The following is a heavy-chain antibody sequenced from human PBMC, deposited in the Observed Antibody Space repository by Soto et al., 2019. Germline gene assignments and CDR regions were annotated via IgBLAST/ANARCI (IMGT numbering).Heavy chain of an antibody. CDR1: GGTFSSYA. CDR3: ARYPSSDYYFYGMDV. CDR2: IIPIFGTA. V-gene: IGHV1-69*13. Sequence: SVKVSCKASGGTFSSYAISWVRQAPGQGLEWMGGIIPIFGTANYAQKFQGRVTITADESTSTAYMELSSLRSEDTAGYDCARYPSSDYYFYGMDVWGHGTTVTVSS. J-gene: IGHJ6*02. D-gene: IGHD2-2*01.